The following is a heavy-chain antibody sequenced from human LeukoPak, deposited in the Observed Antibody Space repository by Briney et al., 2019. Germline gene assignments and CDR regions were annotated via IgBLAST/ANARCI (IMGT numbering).Heavy chain of an antibody. Sequence: GGSLRLSCAASGFTFSSYSMNWVRRAPGKGLEWVSSISSSSSYIYYADSVKGRFTISRDNAKNSLYLQMNSLRAEDTAVYYCARENLGDYYDSSANFDYWGQGTLVTVSS. CDR1: GFTFSSYS. J-gene: IGHJ4*02. D-gene: IGHD3-22*01. V-gene: IGHV3-21*01. CDR3: ARENLGDYYDSSANFDY. CDR2: ISSSSSYI.